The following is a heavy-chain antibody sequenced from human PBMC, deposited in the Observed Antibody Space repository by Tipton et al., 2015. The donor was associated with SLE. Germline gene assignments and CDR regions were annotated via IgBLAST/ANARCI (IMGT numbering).Heavy chain of an antibody. V-gene: IGHV4-39*01. J-gene: IGHJ5*02. Sequence: LRLSCTVSGGSISSTGYYWGWIRQPPGKGLEWIGSIYYSGSTYYNPSLKSRVTISVDTSKNQFSLKLSSVTAADTAVYYCARHGAGPDILHWFDPWGQGTLVTVSS. CDR1: GGSISSTGYY. CDR2: IYYSGST. D-gene: IGHD2-21*02. CDR3: ARHGAGPDILHWFDP.